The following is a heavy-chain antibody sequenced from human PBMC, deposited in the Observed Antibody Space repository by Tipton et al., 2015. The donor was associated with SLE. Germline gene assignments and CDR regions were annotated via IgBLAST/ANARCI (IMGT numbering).Heavy chain of an antibody. Sequence: SLRLSCAASGFTFSHYGMHWVRRAPGKGLEWVALKWYDGSNENYADSVKGRFTISRDNSKNTLYLQMNSLRAEDTAVYYCARDSLLSGWGSVFPGNGYFVLWGRGPPVPVPS. J-gene: IGHJ2*01. CDR3: ARDSLLSGWGSVFPGNGYFVL. CDR2: KWYDGSNE. V-gene: IGHV3-33*01. D-gene: IGHD3-10*01. CDR1: GFTFSHYG.